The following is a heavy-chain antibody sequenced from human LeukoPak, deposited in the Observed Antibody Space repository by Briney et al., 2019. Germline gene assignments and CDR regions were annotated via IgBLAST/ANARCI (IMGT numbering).Heavy chain of an antibody. V-gene: IGHV4-61*01. D-gene: IGHD4-17*01. Sequence: SETLSLTCTVSGGSVSSGSYYWSRIRQPPGKGLEWIGYIYYSGSTNYNPSLKSRVTISVDTSKNQFSLKLSSVTAADTAVYYCARASALRHFDYWGQGTLVTVSS. CDR1: GGSVSSGSYY. J-gene: IGHJ4*02. CDR3: ARASALRHFDY. CDR2: IYYSGST.